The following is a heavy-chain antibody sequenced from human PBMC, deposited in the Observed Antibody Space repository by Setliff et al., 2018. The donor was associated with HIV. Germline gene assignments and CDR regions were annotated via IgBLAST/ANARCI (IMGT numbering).Heavy chain of an antibody. CDR3: VATTHNFWSAYTS. D-gene: IGHD3-3*01. J-gene: IGHJ4*02. V-gene: IGHV4-59*08. CDR2: IYYSGSA. CDR1: GASIRSFH. Sequence: LSLTCTVSGASIRSFHWSWIRQPPGKGLEWIGYIYYSGSANYTPSLKSRVTISLDTSKSQFSLRVASVTSADTAVYYCVATTHNFWSAYTSWGQGTPVTVSS.